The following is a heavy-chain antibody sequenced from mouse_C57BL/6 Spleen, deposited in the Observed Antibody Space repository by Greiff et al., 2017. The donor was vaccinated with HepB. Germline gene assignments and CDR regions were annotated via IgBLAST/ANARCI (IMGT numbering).Heavy chain of an antibody. CDR2: ISSGGSYT. V-gene: IGHV5-6*02. D-gene: IGHD1-1*01. J-gene: IGHJ3*01. Sequence: DVMLVESGGDLVKPGGSLKLSCAASGFTFSSYGMSWVRQTPDKRLEWVATISSGGSYTYYPDSVKGRFTISRDNAKNTLYLQMSSLKSEDTAMYYWARSPYYYGSSYRGFAYWGQGTLVTVSA. CDR3: ARSPYYYGSSYRGFAY. CDR1: GFTFSSYG.